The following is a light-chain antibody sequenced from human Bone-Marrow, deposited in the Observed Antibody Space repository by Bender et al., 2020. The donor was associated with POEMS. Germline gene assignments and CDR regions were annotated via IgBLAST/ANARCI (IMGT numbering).Light chain of an antibody. J-gene: IGLJ3*02. CDR1: SSDVGGYNY. Sequence: QSALTQPPSASGSPGQSVTISCTGTSSDVGGYNYVSWYQQHPGKAPKFIIYEVSKRPSGVPDRFSGSKSGNTASLAITGLQAEDEGDYYCQSYDNSLGGWVFGGGTKLTVL. CDR3: QSYDNSLGGWV. CDR2: EVS. V-gene: IGLV2-8*01.